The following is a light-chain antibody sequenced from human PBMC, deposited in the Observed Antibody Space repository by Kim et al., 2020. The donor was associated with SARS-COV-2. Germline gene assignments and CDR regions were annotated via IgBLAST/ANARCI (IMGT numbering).Light chain of an antibody. J-gene: IGLJ2*01. V-gene: IGLV3-19*01. CDR3: NSRDSSGNHVV. CDR1: SLRTYY. Sequence: SSELTQDPALSVALGQTVRITCQGDSLRTYYASWYQQKPGQAPVLVIYGKNNRPSGIPDRFSGSSSGNTASLTITGAQAEDEADYYCNSRDSSGNHVVFGGGTQLT. CDR2: GKN.